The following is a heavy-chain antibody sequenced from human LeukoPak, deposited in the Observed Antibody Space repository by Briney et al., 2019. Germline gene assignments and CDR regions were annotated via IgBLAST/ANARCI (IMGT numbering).Heavy chain of an antibody. CDR2: IYYSGST. V-gene: IGHV4-31*03. D-gene: IGHD5-18*01. Sequence: PSETLSLTCTVSGGSISSGGYYWSWIRQHPGKGLEWIGYIYYSGSTYYNPSPKSRVTISVDTSKNQFSLKLSSVTAADTAVYYCARALYTYLAFDIWGQGTMVTVSS. CDR3: ARALYTYLAFDI. CDR1: GGSISSGGYY. J-gene: IGHJ3*02.